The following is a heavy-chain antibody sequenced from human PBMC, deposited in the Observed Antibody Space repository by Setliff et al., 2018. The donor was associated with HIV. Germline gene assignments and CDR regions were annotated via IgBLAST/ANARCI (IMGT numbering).Heavy chain of an antibody. CDR2: ISAYNGNT. D-gene: IGHD4-4*01. J-gene: IGHJ3*02. V-gene: IGHV1-18*01. CDR1: GYTFTIYD. CDR3: AREGYSVDAFDI. Sequence: ASVKVSCKASGYTFTIYDITWVRQAPGQGLEWMGWISAYNGNTNYAQKLQGRVTMTTDTSTSTAYMELRSLRSDDTAVYYCAREGYSVDAFDIWGQETMVTVSS.